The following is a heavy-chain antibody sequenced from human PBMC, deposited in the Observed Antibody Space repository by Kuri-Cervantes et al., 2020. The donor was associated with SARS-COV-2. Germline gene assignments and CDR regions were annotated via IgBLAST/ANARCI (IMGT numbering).Heavy chain of an antibody. D-gene: IGHD5-18*01. CDR2: IYYSASGST. CDR1: GGSISTSSYY. CDR3: ARHGTAMGSARAFDI. Sequence: SETLSLTCTVSGGSISTSSYYWAWVRQPPGKGREWIGSIYYSASGSTYYNPSLKSRVTISVATSKNPFSLKLSSVTAADTAVYYCARHGTAMGSARAFDIWGQGTMVTVSS. J-gene: IGHJ3*02. V-gene: IGHV4-39*01.